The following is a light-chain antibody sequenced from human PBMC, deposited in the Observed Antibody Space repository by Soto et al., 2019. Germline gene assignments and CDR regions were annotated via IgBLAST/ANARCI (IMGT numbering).Light chain of an antibody. CDR2: DAS. J-gene: IGKJ1*01. CDR1: QTIFRW. CDR3: QQYNSYPWT. V-gene: IGKV1-5*01. Sequence: DIQMTQSPSTLSASVGDRVNITCRASQTIFRWLAWYQQRPGKAPNLLISDASDLQSGVPSRFSGSGSGAEFTLTIGRLQPDDFATYYCQQYNSYPWTFGQGTKVEF.